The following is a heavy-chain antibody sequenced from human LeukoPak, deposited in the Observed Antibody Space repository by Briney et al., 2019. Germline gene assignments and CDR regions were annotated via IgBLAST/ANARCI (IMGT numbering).Heavy chain of an antibody. D-gene: IGHD3-22*01. Sequence: GGSLRLSCAASGFTFSNYGMHWVRQTPGKGREWVAAVSYDGSDKNYVDSVRGRFTISRDNSGNTLYLQMNSLGAEDTAVYYCAKASGYDSSGYYYYFDYWGQGTLVTVSS. V-gene: IGHV3-30*18. CDR1: GFTFSNYG. CDR3: AKASGYDSSGYYYYFDY. J-gene: IGHJ4*02. CDR2: VSYDGSDK.